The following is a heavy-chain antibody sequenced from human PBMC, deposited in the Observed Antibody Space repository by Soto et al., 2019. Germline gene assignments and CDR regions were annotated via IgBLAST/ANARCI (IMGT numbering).Heavy chain of an antibody. CDR2: IIPIFGTA. CDR3: ARLHEGNWNPLRGAIFDY. V-gene: IGHV1-69*13. Sequence: SVKVSFKDSGGTFSSYAISWVRQAPVQGLEWMGGIIPIFGTANYAQKFQGRVTITADESTSTAYMELSSLRSEDTAVYYCARLHEGNWNPLRGAIFDYWGQGTLVTVSS. J-gene: IGHJ4*02. D-gene: IGHD1-1*01. CDR1: GGTFSSYA.